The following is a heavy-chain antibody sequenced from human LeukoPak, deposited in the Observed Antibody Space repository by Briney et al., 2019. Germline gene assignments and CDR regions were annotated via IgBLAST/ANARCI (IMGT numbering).Heavy chain of an antibody. V-gene: IGHV3-23*01. CDR2: ISGSGGCI. J-gene: IGHJ4*02. D-gene: IGHD3/OR15-3a*01. CDR1: GITLSNYG. CDR3: AKRGVVIRVFLVGFHKEAFYFES. Sequence: GGSLRLSCAVSGITLSNYGMSWVRQAPGKGLEWVAGISGSGGCIIYADSVKGRFTISRDNPKNTLYLQMNSLRAEDTALYFCAKRGVVIRVFLVGFHKEAFYFESWGQGALVTVSS.